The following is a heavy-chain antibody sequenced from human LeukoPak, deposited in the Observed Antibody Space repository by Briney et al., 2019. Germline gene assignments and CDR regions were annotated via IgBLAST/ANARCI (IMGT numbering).Heavy chain of an antibody. J-gene: IGHJ4*02. CDR3: ARERRDPGPAALDY. D-gene: IGHD2-2*01. CDR2: IYYSGST. CDR1: GGSISSSSYY. V-gene: IGHV4-39*02. Sequence: SETLSLTCTVSGGSISSSSYYWGWIRQPPGKGLEWIGSIYYSGSTYYNPSLKSRVTISVDTSKNQFSLKLSSVTAADTAVYYCARERRDPGPAALDYWGQGTLVTVSS.